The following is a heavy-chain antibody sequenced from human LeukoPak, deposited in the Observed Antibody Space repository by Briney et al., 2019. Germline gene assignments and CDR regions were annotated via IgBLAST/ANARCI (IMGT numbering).Heavy chain of an antibody. Sequence: ASVKVSCKASGYTFTSYYMHWVRQAPGQGLEWMGIINPSGGSTSYAQKFQGRVTMTRDTSTSTVYMEPSSLRSEDTAVYYCAREDVDTAMVFISWFDPWGQGTLVTVSS. D-gene: IGHD5-18*01. CDR1: GYTFTSYY. CDR2: INPSGGST. CDR3: AREDVDTAMVFISWFDP. V-gene: IGHV1-46*01. J-gene: IGHJ5*02.